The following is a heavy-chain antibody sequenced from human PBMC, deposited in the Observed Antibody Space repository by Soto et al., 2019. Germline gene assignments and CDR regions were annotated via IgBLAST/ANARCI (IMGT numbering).Heavy chain of an antibody. CDR2: IVVGSGNT. CDR3: AADVGSSGYSEWLSTFDY. V-gene: IGHV1-58*01. J-gene: IGHJ4*02. Sequence: GASVKVSCKASGFTFTSSAVQWVRQARGQRLEWIGWIVVGSGNTNYAQKFQERVTITRDMSTSTAYMELSSLRSEDTAVYYCAADVGSSGYSEWLSTFDYWGQGTLVTSPQ. D-gene: IGHD3-22*01. CDR1: GFTFTSSA.